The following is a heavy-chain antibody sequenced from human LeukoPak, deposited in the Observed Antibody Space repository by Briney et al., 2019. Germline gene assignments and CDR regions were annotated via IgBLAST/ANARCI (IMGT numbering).Heavy chain of an antibody. CDR2: IKQDGSEK. CDR3: AREVTYDFWSGYRYFDY. J-gene: IGHJ4*02. Sequence: GGSLRLSCAASGFTFSSYWMSWVRQAPGKGLEWVANIKQDGSEKYYVDSVKGRFTISRDNAKNSLYLQMNSLRAEDTAVYYCAREVTYDFWSGYRYFDYWGQGTLVTVSS. D-gene: IGHD3-3*01. CDR1: GFTFSSYW. V-gene: IGHV3-7*01.